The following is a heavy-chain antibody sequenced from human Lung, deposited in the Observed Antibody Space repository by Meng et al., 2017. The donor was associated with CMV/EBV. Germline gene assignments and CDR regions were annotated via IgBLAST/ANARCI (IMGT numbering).Heavy chain of an antibody. V-gene: IGHV3-7*01. CDR1: GFIFSSYW. CDR3: ERDGTLSHYYYYYGMDD. CDR2: INQDGNEE. Sequence: GGSXRLXXSASGFIFSSYWMSWVRQAPGKGLEWVANINQDGNEEYYVDSLKGRFTISRDNAKNLLYLQMTSLSAEDTAVYYCERDGTLSHYYYYYGMDDWXQGTXVPVSS. J-gene: IGHJ6*02.